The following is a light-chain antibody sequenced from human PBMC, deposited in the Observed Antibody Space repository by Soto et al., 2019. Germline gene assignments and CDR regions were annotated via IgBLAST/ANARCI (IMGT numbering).Light chain of an antibody. CDR1: QGINNF. CDR3: LHLYTYPRS. V-gene: IGKV1-9*01. J-gene: IGKJ4*01. CDR2: AAS. Sequence: DIQLTQSPSFLSASVGDRVTITCRASQGINNFLAWYQQRSGKAPKLLIYAASTLQSGVPSRFSGSGSGTEFTLTISSLQPEDFATYYCLHLYTYPRSFGGGTKVDIK.